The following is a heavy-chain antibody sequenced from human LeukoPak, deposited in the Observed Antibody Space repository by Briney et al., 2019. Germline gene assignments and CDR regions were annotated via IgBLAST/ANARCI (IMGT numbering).Heavy chain of an antibody. CDR1: GFTFSSYA. V-gene: IGHV3-23*01. D-gene: IGHD3-22*01. CDR3: AKATYYYDSSGPRSSFDI. Sequence: GGSLRLSCAASGFTFSSYAMSWVRQAPGKGLEWVSAISGSGGSTYYADSVKGRFTISRDNSKNTLYLQMNSLRAEDTAVYYCAKATYYYDSSGPRSSFDIWGQEPMFTVSS. J-gene: IGHJ3*02. CDR2: ISGSGGST.